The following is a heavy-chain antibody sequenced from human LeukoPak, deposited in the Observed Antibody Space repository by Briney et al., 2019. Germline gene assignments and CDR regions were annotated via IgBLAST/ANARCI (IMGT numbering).Heavy chain of an antibody. CDR2: VYTSGST. D-gene: IGHD4-17*01. Sequence: SETLSLTCTVSNDSISSYYWSWIRQPAGKGLEWIGRVYTSGSTNYHPSLKSRVTISVDMSKNQFSLRPNSVTAADAAVYYCAREKTDDYGDYVAFDVWGHGTLVTVSS. CDR1: NDSISSYY. CDR3: AREKTDDYGDYVAFDV. J-gene: IGHJ3*01. V-gene: IGHV4-4*07.